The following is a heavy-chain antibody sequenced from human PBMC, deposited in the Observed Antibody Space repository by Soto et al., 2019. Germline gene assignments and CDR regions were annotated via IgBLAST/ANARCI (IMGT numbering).Heavy chain of an antibody. CDR1: GASISNYY. CDR2: IYYSGNT. CDR3: ARGRNYYDSSGLDF. D-gene: IGHD3-22*01. Sequence: SETLSLTCTVSGASISNYYWSWIRQPPGKGLEWIGYIYYSGNTNYNPSLKSRVTISVDTSKTQFSLKLSSVTAADTAVYYCARGRNYYDSSGLDFWGQGTLVTVSS. V-gene: IGHV4-59*08. J-gene: IGHJ4*02.